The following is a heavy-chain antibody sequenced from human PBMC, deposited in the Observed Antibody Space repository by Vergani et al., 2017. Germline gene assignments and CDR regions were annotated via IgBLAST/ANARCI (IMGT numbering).Heavy chain of an antibody. CDR1: GGPFSGGSHY. J-gene: IGHJ4*02. CDR3: ARFSSGFVA. D-gene: IGHD5-12*01. Sequence: QVQLKESGPGLVGPSETLSLTCTVSGGPFSGGSHYWSWIRQSAGKGLEWIGRIYNTGGTNYDPSLKTRVTMSVDTSKNQFSLKLASVTAADTAIYYCARFSSGFVAWGPGTPVTVPS. CDR2: IYNTGGT. V-gene: IGHV4-61*02.